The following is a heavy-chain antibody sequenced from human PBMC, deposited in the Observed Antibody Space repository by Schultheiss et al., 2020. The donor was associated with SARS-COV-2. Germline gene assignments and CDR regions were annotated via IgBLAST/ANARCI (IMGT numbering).Heavy chain of an antibody. Sequence: GGSLRLSCAASGFTFSDYYMSWIRQAPGKGLEWVSYISSSGSTIYYVDSVRGRFTISRDDTNKSLYLQMNSLRAEDTAVYYCAVRYCSSTSCYNSYYYYGMDVWGQGTTVTVSS. CDR3: AVRYCSSTSCYNSYYYYGMDV. CDR1: GFTFSDYY. V-gene: IGHV3-11*01. CDR2: ISSSGSTI. J-gene: IGHJ6*02. D-gene: IGHD2-2*02.